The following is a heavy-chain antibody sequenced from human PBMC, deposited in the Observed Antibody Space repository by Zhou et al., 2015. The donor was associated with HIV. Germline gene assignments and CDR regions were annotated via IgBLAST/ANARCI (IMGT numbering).Heavy chain of an antibody. CDR3: ARPSGAYYDSSYYYYGMDV. J-gene: IGHJ6*02. CDR1: GYTFTSYA. V-gene: IGHV1-3*05. Sequence: QVQLVQSGAEEKKPGASVKVSCKASGYTFTSYAMHWVRQAPGQRLEWMGWINAGNGNTKYSQKFQGRVTITRDTSASTAYMELSSLRSEDTAVYYCARPSGAYYDSSYYYYGMDVWGQGTTVTVSS. CDR2: INAGNGNT. D-gene: IGHD3-3*01.